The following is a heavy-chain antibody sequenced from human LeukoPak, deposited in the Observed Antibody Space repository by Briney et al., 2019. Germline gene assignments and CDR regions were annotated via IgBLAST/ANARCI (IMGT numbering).Heavy chain of an antibody. V-gene: IGHV3-7*01. J-gene: IGHJ6*03. D-gene: IGHD2/OR15-2a*01. CDR1: GFTFSSYA. CDR3: ARDRVTTLYHYSYMDV. Sequence: PGGSLRLSCAASGFTFSSYAMSWVRQAPGKGLEWVANIKHDGSEKYYVDSVKGRITISRDNAKNSLYLQMSSLRAEDTAVYYCARDRVTTLYHYSYMDVWGKGTTVTVSS. CDR2: IKHDGSEK.